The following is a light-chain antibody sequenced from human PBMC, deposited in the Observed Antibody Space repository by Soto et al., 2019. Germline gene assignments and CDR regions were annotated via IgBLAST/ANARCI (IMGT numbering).Light chain of an antibody. Sequence: QSALTQPPSASGSPGQSVTISCTGTSSDVGRYNYVSWYQQEPGKAPKLIIYEVTKRPSGVPDRFSGSKSGNTASLTVSGLQAEDEADYYCSSYTGSNNLVIFGGGTQLTVL. CDR2: EVT. J-gene: IGLJ2*01. V-gene: IGLV2-8*01. CDR1: SSDVGRYNY. CDR3: SSYTGSNNLVI.